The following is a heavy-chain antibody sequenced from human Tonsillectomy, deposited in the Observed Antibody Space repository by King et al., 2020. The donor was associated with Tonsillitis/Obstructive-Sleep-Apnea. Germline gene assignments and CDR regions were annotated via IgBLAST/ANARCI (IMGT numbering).Heavy chain of an antibody. CDR2: ISDDGSYK. J-gene: IGHJ4*02. CDR3: ARDISIVLVVYAILGN. Sequence: VQLVESGGGVVQPGRSLRLSCAASGFTFSSYAMHWVREAPGKGVEWGAVISDDGSYKYYADSVKGRFTISRDNSKNTLYLQMNSLRAEDTAGYYCARDISIVLVVYAILGNWGQGTLVTVSS. D-gene: IGHD2-8*02. CDR1: GFTFSSYA. V-gene: IGHV3-30*01.